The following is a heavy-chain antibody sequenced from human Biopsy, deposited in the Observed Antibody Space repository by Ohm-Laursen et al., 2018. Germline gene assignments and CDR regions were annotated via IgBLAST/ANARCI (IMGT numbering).Heavy chain of an antibody. Sequence: GSLRLSCAASVFTFSDPAIHWARQTPGKGLAWIGHIRGRFKNYATAYAASVRGRFSISRDDSNNMAHLQKNGLDGEDTAIYYCIRHVEYYSPGPGGQGTRVTVSS. CDR2: IRGRFKNYAT. V-gene: IGHV3-73*01. CDR3: IRHVEYYSPGP. D-gene: IGHD3-10*01. J-gene: IGHJ5*02. CDR1: VFTFSDPA.